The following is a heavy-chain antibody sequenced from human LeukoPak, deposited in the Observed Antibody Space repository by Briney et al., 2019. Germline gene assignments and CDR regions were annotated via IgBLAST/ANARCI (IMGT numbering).Heavy chain of an antibody. V-gene: IGHV1-18*01. CDR2: VSGYNAST. CDR1: GYTFNTYG. Sequence: GASVKVSCKASGYTFNTYGVTWLRQAPGQGLEWMGWVSGYNASTHYAQKFQDRVTMTRDASTSTVYLELRSLTSDDTAVYYCARGGFSYEPPEFDYWGQGTLVTVSS. CDR3: ARGGFSYEPPEFDY. D-gene: IGHD3-16*01. J-gene: IGHJ4*02.